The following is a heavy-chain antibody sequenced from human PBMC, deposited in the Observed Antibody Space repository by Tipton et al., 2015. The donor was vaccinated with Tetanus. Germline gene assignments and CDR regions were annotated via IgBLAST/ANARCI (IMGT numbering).Heavy chain of an antibody. CDR1: EFSFASYG. CDR3: ARGRRSMVLNVMFYFDF. Sequence: RSLRLSCAASEFSFASYGMHWVRQAPGKGLEWMATIFDDGSSTYYADSVTGRYTIYRNNSKNMLYLEMNSPRAEDTAVYYCARGRRSMVLNVMFYFDFWGQGSLVIVSS. CDR2: IFDDGSST. V-gene: IGHV3-33*01. J-gene: IGHJ4*02. D-gene: IGHD3-10*01.